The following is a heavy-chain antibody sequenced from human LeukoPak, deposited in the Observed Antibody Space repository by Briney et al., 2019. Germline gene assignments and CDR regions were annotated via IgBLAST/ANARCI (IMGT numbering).Heavy chain of an antibody. V-gene: IGHV3-53*01. CDR3: ARGYGNYVRDPGV. CDR2: IYSGGST. J-gene: IGHJ6*02. CDR1: GFTVSSNY. Sequence: GGSLRLSCAASGFTVSSNYMSWVRQAPGKGLEWVSVIYSGGSTYYADSVKGRFTTSRDNSKNTLYLQMNSLRAEDTAVYYCARGYGNYVRDPGVWGQGTAVTVSS. D-gene: IGHD4-11*01.